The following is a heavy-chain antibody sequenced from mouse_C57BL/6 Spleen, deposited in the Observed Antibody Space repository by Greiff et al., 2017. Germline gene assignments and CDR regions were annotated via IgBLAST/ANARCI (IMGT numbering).Heavy chain of an antibody. CDR1: GFTFSDYY. Sequence: EVMLVESGGGLVQPGGSLKLSCAASGFTFSDYYMYWVRQTPEKRLEWVAYISNGGGSTYYPDTVKGRFTISRDNAKNTLYLQMSRLKSEDTAMYYCASQLFGYFDVWGTGTTVTVSS. D-gene: IGHD1-1*01. CDR3: ASQLFGYFDV. CDR2: ISNGGGST. V-gene: IGHV5-12*01. J-gene: IGHJ1*03.